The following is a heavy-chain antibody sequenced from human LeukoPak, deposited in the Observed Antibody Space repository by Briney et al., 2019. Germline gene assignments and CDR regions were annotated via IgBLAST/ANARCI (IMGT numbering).Heavy chain of an antibody. D-gene: IGHD1-26*01. CDR2: IYDSGST. Sequence: PSETLSLTCTVSGGSIRSSYYYWGWIRQPPGKGLEWIGSIYDSGSTYYNPSLKSRVTISVDRSKNQFSLKLSSVTAADTAVYYCARGDGSYYMDYWGQGTLVTVSS. CDR1: GGSIRSSYYY. J-gene: IGHJ4*02. V-gene: IGHV4-39*07. CDR3: ARGDGSYYMDY.